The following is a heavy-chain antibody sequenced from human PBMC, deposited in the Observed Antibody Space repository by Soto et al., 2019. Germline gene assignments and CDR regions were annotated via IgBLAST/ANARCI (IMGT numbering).Heavy chain of an antibody. V-gene: IGHV4-30-2*01. D-gene: IGHD4-17*01. CDR1: GDSISSGAYS. CDR2: ISHSGST. Sequence: QVQLQESGSGLVKPSQTLSLTCAVSGDSISSGAYSWSWIRQPPGKGLEWIGYISHSGSTYYNPSLKSRVTISLDGSKNQFSLKLSSVTAADTAVYYCARLQRHGAYPFDYWGQGTLVTVSS. J-gene: IGHJ4*02. CDR3: ARLQRHGAYPFDY.